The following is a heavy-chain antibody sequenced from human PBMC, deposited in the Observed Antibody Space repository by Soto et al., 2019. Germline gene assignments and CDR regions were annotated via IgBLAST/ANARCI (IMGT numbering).Heavy chain of an antibody. CDR3: ARDPSAGVGRWPLGSTSCPYYYYCYMDV. D-gene: IGHD2-2*01. Sequence: EVQLVESGGGLVKPGGSLRLSCAASGFTFSSYTMNWVRQAPGKGLEWVSSISSTSTYIYYADSVKGGFTISRDNAKNSLYLQMNGLRAEDTAVYYCARDPSAGVGRWPLGSTSCPYYYYCYMDVWGKGTTVTVSS. J-gene: IGHJ6*03. V-gene: IGHV3-21*01. CDR2: ISSTSTYI. CDR1: GFTFSSYT.